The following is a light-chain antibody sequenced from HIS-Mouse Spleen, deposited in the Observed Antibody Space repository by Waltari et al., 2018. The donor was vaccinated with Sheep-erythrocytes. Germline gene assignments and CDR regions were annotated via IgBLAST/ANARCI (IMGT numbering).Light chain of an antibody. V-gene: IGLV2-8*01. CDR1: SSDVGGYNY. CDR3: SSYAGSNNWV. Sequence: QSALTQPPPASGSPGQSGTISCTGTSSDVGGYNYVSWYQQHPGKAHKLMIYEASKRPSGVPDRFSGSKSGNTASLTVSGLQAEDEADYYCSSYAGSNNWVFGGGTKLTVL. J-gene: IGLJ3*02. CDR2: EAS.